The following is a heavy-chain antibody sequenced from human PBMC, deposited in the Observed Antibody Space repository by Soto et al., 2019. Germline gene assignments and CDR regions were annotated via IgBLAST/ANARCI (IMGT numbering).Heavy chain of an antibody. CDR3: ARDDVEVPSALYYFEY. J-gene: IGHJ4*02. Sequence: QVQLVQSGAEVKKPGASVKVSCKASGYAFNRYYVHWVRQAPGQGLEWMGIINPSGGSTSYAQKFQGRVVITRDTSTSTVYMELSSLRSEDTAVYYCARDDVEVPSALYYFEYWGQGTLVTVSS. CDR2: INPSGGST. CDR1: GYAFNRYY. D-gene: IGHD2-2*01. V-gene: IGHV1-46*02.